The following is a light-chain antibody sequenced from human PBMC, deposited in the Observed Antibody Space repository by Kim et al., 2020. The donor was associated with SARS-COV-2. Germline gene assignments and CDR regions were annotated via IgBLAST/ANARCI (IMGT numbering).Light chain of an antibody. V-gene: IGKV3-15*01. CDR3: QQYNDWPV. CDR1: QSISSN. Sequence: SVSPGGRATLSCRASQSISSNLAWYQQKPGQAPRLLIYGASTRAAGIPARFSGSGSGTEFTLTISSLQSEDFAVYHCQQYNDWPVFGQGTKVDIK. CDR2: GAS. J-gene: IGKJ1*01.